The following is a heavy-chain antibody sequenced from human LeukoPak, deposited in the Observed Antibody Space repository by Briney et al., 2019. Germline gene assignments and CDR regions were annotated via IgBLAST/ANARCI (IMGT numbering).Heavy chain of an antibody. J-gene: IGHJ4*02. CDR1: GFTFSSYA. D-gene: IGHD6-13*01. Sequence: PGRSLRLSCAASGFTFSSYALNWVRQAPGKGLEWVAVISYDGTNEFYADSVQGRFTISRDNSKNTLNLQMNSLRPEDTAIYYCARSRIAAVVPFYIDSWGQGALVTVSS. CDR2: ISYDGTNE. V-gene: IGHV3-30*01. CDR3: ARSRIAAVVPFYIDS.